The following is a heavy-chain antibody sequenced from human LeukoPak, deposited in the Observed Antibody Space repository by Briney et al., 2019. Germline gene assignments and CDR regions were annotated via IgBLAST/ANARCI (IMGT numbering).Heavy chain of an antibody. CDR1: GFTFSSYE. CDR2: ISSSGSTI. V-gene: IGHV3-48*03. J-gene: IGHJ4*02. CDR3: AREGLRYFDWSPALDY. D-gene: IGHD3-9*01. Sequence: GGSLRPSCAASGFTFSSYEMNWVRQAPGKGLEWVSYISSSGSTIYYADSEKGRFTISRDNAKSSLYLQMNSLRAEDTAVYYCAREGLRYFDWSPALDYWGQGTLVTVSS.